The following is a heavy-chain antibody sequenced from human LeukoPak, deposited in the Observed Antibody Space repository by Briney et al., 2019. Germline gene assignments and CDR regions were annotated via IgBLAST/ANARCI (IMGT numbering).Heavy chain of an antibody. D-gene: IGHD5-12*01. CDR2: ISAYNGNT. J-gene: IGHJ6*03. CDR1: GYTFTSYG. V-gene: IGHV1-18*01. Sequence: ASVKVSCKASGYTFTSYGISWVRQAPGQGLEWMGWISAYNGNTNYAQKLQGRVTMTTDTSTSTAYMELRSLRSEDTAVYYCAREGKSGYQKQYYYYYMDVWGKGTTVTISS. CDR3: AREGKSGYQKQYYYYYMDV.